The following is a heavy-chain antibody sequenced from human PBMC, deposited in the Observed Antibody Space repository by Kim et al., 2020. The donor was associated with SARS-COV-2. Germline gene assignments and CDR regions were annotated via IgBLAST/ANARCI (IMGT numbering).Heavy chain of an antibody. Sequence: SETLSLTCTVSGGSVNTGDQHWCWIRQPAGRGLEWIGRIYTTGRTNFNPSLSSRVTISLDSSKNEFSLKLTSVTAADTAVYYCARDGPXYYGSGNSFDYGXXVWGQGTTVTVSS. D-gene: IGHD3-10*01. CDR2: IYTTGRT. CDR3: ARDGPXYYGSGNSFDYGXXV. J-gene: IGHJ6*02. CDR1: GGSVNTGDQH. V-gene: IGHV4-61*02.